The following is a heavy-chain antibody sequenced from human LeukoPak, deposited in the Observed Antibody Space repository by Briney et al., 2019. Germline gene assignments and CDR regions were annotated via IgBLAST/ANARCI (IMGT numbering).Heavy chain of an antibody. V-gene: IGHV3-7*01. CDR3: ARDPRGDY. J-gene: IGHJ4*02. CDR2: IKQDESEK. CDR1: GFIFSSYW. D-gene: IGHD3-10*01. Sequence: GGSLRLSCSASGFIFSSYWMSWVRQAPGKGLEWVAIIKQDESEKYYVDSVKGRFTISRDNAKNSLYLQMNSLRAEDTAVYYCARDPRGDYWGQGTLVTVSS.